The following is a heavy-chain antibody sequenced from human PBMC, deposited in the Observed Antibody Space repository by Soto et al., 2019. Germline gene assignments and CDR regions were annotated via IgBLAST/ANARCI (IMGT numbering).Heavy chain of an antibody. D-gene: IGHD3-10*01. CDR2: ISSNGGST. CDR1: GFTFSSYA. J-gene: IGHJ4*02. Sequence: GGSLRLSCSASGFTFSSYAMHWVRQAPGKGLEYVSAISSNGGSTYYADSVKGRFTISRDNSKNTLYLQMSSLRAEDTAVYYCVKAGYYGSGSYSTFDYWGQGTLVTVSS. V-gene: IGHV3-64D*08. CDR3: VKAGYYGSGSYSTFDY.